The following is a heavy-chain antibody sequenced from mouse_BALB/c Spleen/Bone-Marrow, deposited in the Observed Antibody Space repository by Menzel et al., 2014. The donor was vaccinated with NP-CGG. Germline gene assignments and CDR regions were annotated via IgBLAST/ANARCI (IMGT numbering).Heavy chain of an antibody. V-gene: IGHV14-3*02. CDR2: IDPANGNT. D-gene: IGHD2-4*01. CDR1: GFNIKDPY. CDR3: AVYDYEEFAY. J-gene: IGHJ3*01. Sequence: EVQLQQSGAELVKPGASVKLSCTASGFNIKDPYMHWVKQRPEQGLEWIGRIDPANGNTKYDPKFQGKATITADTSANTASLQLSSLPSEDTAVYYCAVYDYEEFAYWGQGTLVTVSA.